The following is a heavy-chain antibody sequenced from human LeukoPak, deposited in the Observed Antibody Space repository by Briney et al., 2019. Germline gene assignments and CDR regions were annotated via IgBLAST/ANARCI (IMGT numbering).Heavy chain of an antibody. CDR3: ARHQVTMSWGFDP. Sequence: PSETLSLTCAVYGGSFSGYYWSWIRQPPGKGLEWIGEINHSGSTNYNPSLKSRVTISVDTSKNQFSLKLSSVTAADTAVYYCARHQVTMSWGFDPWGQGTLVTVSS. V-gene: IGHV4-34*01. J-gene: IGHJ5*02. D-gene: IGHD3-10*02. CDR1: GGSFSGYY. CDR2: INHSGST.